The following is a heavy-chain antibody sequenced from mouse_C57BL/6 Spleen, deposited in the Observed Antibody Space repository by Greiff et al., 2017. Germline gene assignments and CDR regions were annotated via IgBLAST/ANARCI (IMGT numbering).Heavy chain of an antibody. V-gene: IGHV1-5*01. CDR1: GYTFTSYW. D-gene: IGHD2-12*01. J-gene: IGHJ3*01. Sequence: VQLQQSGTVLARPGASVKMSCKTSGYTFTSYWMHWVKQRPGQGLEWIGAIYPGNSDTSYNQKFKGKAKLTAVTSASTAYKELSILTKEDAAVYYGTRHDAGRFAYWGQGTLVTVSA. CDR3: TRHDAGRFAY. CDR2: IYPGNSDT.